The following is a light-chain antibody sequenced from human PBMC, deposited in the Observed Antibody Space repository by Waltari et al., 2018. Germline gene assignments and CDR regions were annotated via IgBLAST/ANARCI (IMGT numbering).Light chain of an antibody. CDR2: KAS. J-gene: IGKJ4*01. CDR1: QSISNW. CDR3: QQYNSYSLLT. Sequence: LEITLSPSPLSASEEYRVTITCRASQSISNWLAWYQQKPGKAPKLLIYKASTLESGVPSRFSGSGSGTEFTLTISSLQPDDFATYYCQQYNSYSLLTFGGGTKVEIK. V-gene: IGKV1-5*03.